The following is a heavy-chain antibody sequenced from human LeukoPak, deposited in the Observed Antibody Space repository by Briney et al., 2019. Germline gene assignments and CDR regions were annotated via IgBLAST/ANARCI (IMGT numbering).Heavy chain of an antibody. CDR1: GFTFASYW. CDR3: AGGDGSDDAFDAFDV. D-gene: IGHD3-10*01. J-gene: IGHJ3*01. V-gene: IGHV3-74*01. CDR2: ISTDGRRT. Sequence: PGGSLRISCAASGFTFASYWMHWVRQASGKGLVWVSRISTDGRRTTYADSVKGRFTISRDNAKNTMYMQMNSLRAEDTAVYYCAGGDGSDDAFDAFDVWGQGTLVTVSS.